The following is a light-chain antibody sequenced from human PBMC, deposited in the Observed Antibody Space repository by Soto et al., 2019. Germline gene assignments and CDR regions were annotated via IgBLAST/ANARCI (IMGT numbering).Light chain of an antibody. CDR3: QQYNSWTPT. V-gene: IGKV3-15*01. CDR1: QTVSTN. CDR2: HTS. Sequence: ITMTQSPATLSLSPGERATLSCRASQTVSTNLGWYQQKPGQAPRLLIFHTSSRATGIPARFSASGSGAEFNLTITRLKYEDFAVYHCQQYNSWTPTFGQGTKVDIK. J-gene: IGKJ1*01.